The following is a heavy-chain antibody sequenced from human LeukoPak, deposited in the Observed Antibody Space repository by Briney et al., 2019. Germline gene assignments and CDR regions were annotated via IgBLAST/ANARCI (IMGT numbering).Heavy chain of an antibody. V-gene: IGHV4-59*12. Sequence: SETLSLTCTVSGGSIGGYYWSWIRQPPGKGLEWIGYIYYSGSTYYNPSLKSRVTISVDTSKNQFSLKLSSVTAADTAVYYCARDFYHYFDYWGQGTLVTVSS. D-gene: IGHD2-2*01. CDR1: GGSIGGYY. CDR2: IYYSGST. CDR3: ARDFYHYFDY. J-gene: IGHJ4*02.